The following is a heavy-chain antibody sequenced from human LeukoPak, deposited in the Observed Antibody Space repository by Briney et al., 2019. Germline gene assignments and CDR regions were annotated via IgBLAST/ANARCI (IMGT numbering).Heavy chain of an antibody. CDR1: GGSISSSSYY. D-gene: IGHD3-10*01. CDR2: IYYSGST. Sequence: PSETLSLTCTVSGGSISSSSYYWGWIRQPPGKGLEWIGSIYYSGSTYYNPSLKSRVTISVDTSKNQFSLKLSSVAAADTAVYYCALTGELLRGTNDYWGQGTLVTVSS. V-gene: IGHV4-39*01. CDR3: ALTGELLRGTNDY. J-gene: IGHJ4*02.